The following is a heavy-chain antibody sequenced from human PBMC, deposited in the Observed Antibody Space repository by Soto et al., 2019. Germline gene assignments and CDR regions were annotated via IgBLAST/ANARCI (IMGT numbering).Heavy chain of an antibody. Sequence: QVQLVQSGAEVMKPGASVKVSCKASGFTFTNYGITWVRQAPGQGLEWMGWISPYNGNTNYAQKFQGRVTVTTDTSTSTAYMELRSLRSDDTAVXXCXXXXXXXXPXXXXDYWGQGTLVTVSS. CDR3: XXXXXXXXPXXXXDY. J-gene: IGHJ4*02. CDR1: GFTFTNYG. V-gene: IGHV1-18*01. CDR2: ISPYNGNT.